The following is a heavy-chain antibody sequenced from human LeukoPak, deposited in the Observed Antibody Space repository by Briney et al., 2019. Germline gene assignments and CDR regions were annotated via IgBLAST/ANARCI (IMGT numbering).Heavy chain of an antibody. V-gene: IGHV1-24*01. CDR1: GYTLTESS. CDR2: FDPEDGET. D-gene: IGHD6-19*01. Sequence: ASVKVSCKVSGYTLTESSMHWVRQAPGKGLEWMGGFDPEDGETIYAQKFQGRVTMTEDTSTDTAYMELSSLRSEDTAVYYCATAGYSSGWYDGYYYYGMDVWGQGTTVTVSS. CDR3: ATAGYSSGWYDGYYYYGMDV. J-gene: IGHJ6*02.